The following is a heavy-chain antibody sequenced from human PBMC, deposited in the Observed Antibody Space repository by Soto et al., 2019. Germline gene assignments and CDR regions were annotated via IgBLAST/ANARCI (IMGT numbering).Heavy chain of an antibody. Sequence: GGSLRLSCAASGFTFSSYAMSWVRQAPGKGLEWVSAISGSGGSTYYADSVNGRFTISRDNSKNTLYLQMNSLRAEDTAVYYCAKDLAENSGPLELLDYYYGMDVWGQGTTVTVSS. CDR2: ISGSGGST. V-gene: IGHV3-23*01. CDR1: GFTFSSYA. J-gene: IGHJ6*02. CDR3: AKDLAENSGPLELLDYYYGMDV. D-gene: IGHD1-7*01.